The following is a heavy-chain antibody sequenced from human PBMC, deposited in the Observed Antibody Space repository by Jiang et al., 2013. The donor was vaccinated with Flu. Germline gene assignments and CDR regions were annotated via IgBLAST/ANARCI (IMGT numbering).Heavy chain of an antibody. J-gene: IGHJ4*02. V-gene: IGHV4-31*01. CDR2: IYYSGST. Sequence: PGLVKPSQTLSLTCTVSGGSISSGGYYWSWIRQHPGKGLEWIGYIYYSGSTYYNPSLKSLVTISVDTSKNQFSLKLSSVTAADTAVYYCARGQVGGWAFDYWGQGTLVTVSS. CDR3: ARGQVGGWAFDY. CDR1: GGSISSGGYY. D-gene: IGHD6-19*01.